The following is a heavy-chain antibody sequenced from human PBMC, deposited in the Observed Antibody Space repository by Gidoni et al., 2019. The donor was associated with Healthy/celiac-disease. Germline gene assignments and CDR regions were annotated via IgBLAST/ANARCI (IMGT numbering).Heavy chain of an antibody. V-gene: IGHV4-39*07. D-gene: IGHD3-10*01. J-gene: IGHJ5*02. CDR2: MYYSGSP. CDR3: ARDLWFGEGGWFDP. CDR1: GGSISSSTYY. Sequence: QLQLQVSGPGLVKPSETLSLTCTVSGGSISSSTYYWGGIRQPPGKGLEWIGGMYYSGSPYYSPSLKSRVNISVDTSKSQFSLKLSSVTAADTAVYYCARDLWFGEGGWFDPWGQGTLVTVSS.